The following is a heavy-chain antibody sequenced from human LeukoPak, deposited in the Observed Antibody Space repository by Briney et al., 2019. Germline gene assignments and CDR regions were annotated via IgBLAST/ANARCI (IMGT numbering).Heavy chain of an antibody. CDR1: GFTFSSYA. J-gene: IGHJ6*02. CDR2: ISGSGGST. Sequence: GGSLRLSCAASGFTFSSYAMSRVHQAPGKGLEWVSAISGSGGSTYYADSVKGRFTISRDNSKNTLYLQMNSLRAEDTAVYYCAKGTVTPAGYYYYGMDVWGQGTTVTVSS. CDR3: AKGTVTPAGYYYYGMDV. D-gene: IGHD4-17*01. V-gene: IGHV3-23*01.